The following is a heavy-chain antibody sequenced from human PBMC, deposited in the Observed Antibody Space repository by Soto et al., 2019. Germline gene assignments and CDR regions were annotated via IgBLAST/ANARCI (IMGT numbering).Heavy chain of an antibody. D-gene: IGHD3-9*01. Sequence: GGSLRLSCAASGFTFSSYGMHWVRQAPGKGLEWVAVISYDGSNKYYADSVKGRFTISRDNSKNTLYLQMNSLRAEDTAVYYCAKHILTGQYYYYGMDVWGQGTTVTVSS. V-gene: IGHV3-30*18. CDR2: ISYDGSNK. J-gene: IGHJ6*02. CDR3: AKHILTGQYYYYGMDV. CDR1: GFTFSSYG.